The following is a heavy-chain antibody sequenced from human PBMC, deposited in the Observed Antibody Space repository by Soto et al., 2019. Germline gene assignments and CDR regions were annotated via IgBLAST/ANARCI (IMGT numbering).Heavy chain of an antibody. D-gene: IGHD2-21*02. CDR3: ARRCGGDCFSYYGMDV. J-gene: IGHJ6*02. Sequence: SETLSLTCTVSGGSVSSGSNYWSWIRQPPGMGLEWIGYIHSSGSTNYNPSLKSRVTISVDTSKNQFSLKLSSVTAADTAVFYCARRCGGDCFSYYGMDVWGQGTTVTVSS. CDR1: GGSVSSGSNY. CDR2: IHSSGST. V-gene: IGHV4-61*01.